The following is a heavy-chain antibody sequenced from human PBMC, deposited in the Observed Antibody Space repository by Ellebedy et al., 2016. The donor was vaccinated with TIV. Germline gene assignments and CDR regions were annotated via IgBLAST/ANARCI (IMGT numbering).Heavy chain of an antibody. Sequence: SETLSLXCSVSGGSVISDNHYWSWIRQPPGKGLEWIGYIFYSGSTNYNPSLKRRVTISADTSRNQFSLNLRSVTAADTAVYYCARDSGEFLYGFDVWGQGTLVTVSS. D-gene: IGHD3-10*01. J-gene: IGHJ3*01. CDR2: IFYSGST. V-gene: IGHV4-61*01. CDR3: ARDSGEFLYGFDV. CDR1: GGSVISDNHY.